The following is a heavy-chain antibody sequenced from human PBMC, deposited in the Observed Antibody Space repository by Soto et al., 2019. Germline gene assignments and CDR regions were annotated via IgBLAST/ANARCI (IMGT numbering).Heavy chain of an antibody. Sequence: ASVKVSCKASGYTFTGYYMHWVRQAPGQGLEWMGWINPNSGGTNYAQKFQGWVTMTRDTSISTAYMELRSLRSDDTAVYYCGRGRRTYYYYYGMDVWGQGTTVTVSS. J-gene: IGHJ6*02. V-gene: IGHV1-2*04. CDR3: GRGRRTYYYYYGMDV. CDR1: GYTFTGYY. CDR2: INPNSGGT.